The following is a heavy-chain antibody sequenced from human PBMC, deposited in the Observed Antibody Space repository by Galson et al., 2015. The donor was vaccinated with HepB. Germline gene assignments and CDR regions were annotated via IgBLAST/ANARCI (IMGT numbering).Heavy chain of an antibody. D-gene: IGHD5-18*01. CDR3: AKSSVLQLWPRGGYFDF. J-gene: IGHJ4*02. Sequence: SLRLSCAASEFNFNIYAMSWARQVPGKGLEWVSSISGSGGSTYYADSVKGRFTISRDNSKNTLYPQMNSLRAEDTAVYYCAKSSVLQLWPRGGYFDFWGLGTLVTVSS. CDR1: EFNFNIYA. V-gene: IGHV3-23*01. CDR2: ISGSGGST.